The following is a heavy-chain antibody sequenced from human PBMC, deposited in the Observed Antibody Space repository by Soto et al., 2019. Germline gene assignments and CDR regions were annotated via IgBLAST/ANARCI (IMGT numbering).Heavy chain of an antibody. V-gene: IGHV1-69*12. CDR3: ARVGAYDILTGQPRRDDAFDI. CDR2: IIPIFGTA. Sequence: QVQLVQSGAEVKKPGSSVKVSCKASGGTFSSYAISWVRQAPGQGLEWMGGIIPIFGTANYAQKFQGRVTITADESTSTAYMELSSLRSEDTAVYYCARVGAYDILTGQPRRDDAFDIWGQGTMVTVSS. CDR1: GGTFSSYA. D-gene: IGHD3-9*01. J-gene: IGHJ3*02.